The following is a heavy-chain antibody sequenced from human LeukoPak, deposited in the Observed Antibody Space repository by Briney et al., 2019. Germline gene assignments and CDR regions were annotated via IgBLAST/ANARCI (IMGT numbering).Heavy chain of an antibody. CDR2: IYFSGSS. Sequence: SETLSLTCTVSGGSISSDCCSWIRQPPGKGLEWMRYIYFSGSSSYNPPRNTQGPVPVYTSKNQCLLNLTPVTATATAVYIYYYGSTNYKRSIKSRVTISVDTSKNQFSLTLSYATTADTAVYCSESARSGWAAEYFQDWGQGTLVTVSS. V-gene: IGHV4-59*01. CDR3: YYGSTNYKRSIKSRVTISVDTSKNQFSLTLSYATTADTAVYCSESARSGWAAEYFQD. CDR1: GGSISSDC. J-gene: IGHJ1*01. D-gene: IGHD3-10*01.